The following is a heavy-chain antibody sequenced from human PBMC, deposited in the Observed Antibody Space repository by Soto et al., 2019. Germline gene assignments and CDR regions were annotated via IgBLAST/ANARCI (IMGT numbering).Heavy chain of an antibody. CDR2: TKYSGST. J-gene: IGHJ2*01. Sequence: QVQLQESGPGLVKPSQTLSLTCTVSGGSISSGGYCWSWIRQHPGKGLEWIGYTKYSGSTYYNPSLRSRVTVSVDTSTNQFSAKLSSVTAADTAVYYCARDYGGAWYFELWGRGTLVTVSS. D-gene: IGHD3-16*01. CDR1: GGSISSGGYC. V-gene: IGHV4-31*03. CDR3: ARDYGGAWYFEL.